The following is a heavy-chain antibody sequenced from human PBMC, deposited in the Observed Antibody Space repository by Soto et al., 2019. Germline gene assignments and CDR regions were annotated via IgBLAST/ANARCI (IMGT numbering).Heavy chain of an antibody. CDR1: GFIFSTYN. CDR2: IYSGGST. Sequence: PGGSLRLSCAASGFIFSTYNMNWVRQAPGKGLEWVSVIYSGGSTYYADSVKGRFTISRDNSKNTLYLQMNSLRAEDTAVYYCARPASIAAAGYYYGMDVWGQGTTVTVSS. V-gene: IGHV3-66*04. J-gene: IGHJ6*02. CDR3: ARPASIAAAGYYYGMDV. D-gene: IGHD6-13*01.